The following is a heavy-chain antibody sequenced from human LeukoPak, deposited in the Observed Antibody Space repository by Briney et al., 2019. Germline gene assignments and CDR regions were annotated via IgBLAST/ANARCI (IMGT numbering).Heavy chain of an antibody. Sequence: GGSLRLSCAASGFTFSSFDMHWVRQPTGQGLEWVSTIGTASDTYYPGSVEGRFTLSRDNAKNSLYLQMNSLTAGDTAVYYCASGPPRGKYYYMDVWGKGTTVTVSS. V-gene: IGHV3-13*01. CDR3: ASGPPRGKYYYMDV. D-gene: IGHD1-1*01. CDR1: GFTFSSFD. CDR2: IGTASDT. J-gene: IGHJ6*03.